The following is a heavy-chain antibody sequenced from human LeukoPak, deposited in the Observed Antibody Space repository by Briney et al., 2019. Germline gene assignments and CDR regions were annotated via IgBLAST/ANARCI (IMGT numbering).Heavy chain of an antibody. CDR3: AKAAVPGTKYYFAY. J-gene: IGHJ4*02. Sequence: GGSLRLSCAASGFTFNNYAMNWVRQAPGKGLQWVSAISGSGSNTYYADSVKGRFTISRDNSKNTLYLQMNTLRAEDTAVYYCAKAAVPGTKYYFAYWRQGTLVTVSS. CDR1: GFTFNNYA. CDR2: ISGSGSNT. V-gene: IGHV3-23*01. D-gene: IGHD2-8*01.